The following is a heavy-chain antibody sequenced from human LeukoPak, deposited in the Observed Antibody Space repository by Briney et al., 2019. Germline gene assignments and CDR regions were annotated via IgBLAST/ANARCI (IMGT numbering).Heavy chain of an antibody. J-gene: IGHJ6*04. D-gene: IGHD4-17*01. CDR3: AREGTTVTTPKGHYYYYGMDV. Sequence: GGSLRLSCAASGFTVSSNYMSWVRQAPGKGLEWVSVIYSGGSTYYADSVRGRFTISRDNSKNTLYLQMNSLRAEDTAVYYRAREGTTVTTPKGHYYYYGMDVWGKGTTVTVSS. CDR2: IYSGGST. CDR1: GFTVSSNY. V-gene: IGHV3-53*01.